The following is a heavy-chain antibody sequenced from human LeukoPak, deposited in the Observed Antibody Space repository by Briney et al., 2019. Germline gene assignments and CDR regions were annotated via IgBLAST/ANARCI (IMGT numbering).Heavy chain of an antibody. J-gene: IGHJ4*02. V-gene: IGHV3-23*01. CDR3: AKMQGYFDF. CDR2: ITGGGGTT. CDR1: GLTFSSYG. Sequence: GGSLRLSCEASGLTFSSYGMSWVRQAPGKGLQWVSAITGGGGTTYYADSVKGRFTISRDNSKNMLYLQMNSLRAEDTAVYYCAKMQGYFDFWGQGTLVPVSS.